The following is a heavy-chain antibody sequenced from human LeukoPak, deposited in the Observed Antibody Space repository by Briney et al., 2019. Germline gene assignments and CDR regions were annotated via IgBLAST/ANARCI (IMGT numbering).Heavy chain of an antibody. D-gene: IGHD1-26*01. CDR1: GGSFSGYY. CDR3: ARESGEEEWETHFDY. CDR2: INHSGST. J-gene: IGHJ4*02. V-gene: IGHV4-34*01. Sequence: SETLSLTCAVYGGSFSGYYWSWIRQPPGKGLEWIGEINHSGSTNYNPSLKSRVTISVDTSKNQFSLKLSSVTAADTAVYYCARESGEEEWETHFDYWGQGTLVTVSS.